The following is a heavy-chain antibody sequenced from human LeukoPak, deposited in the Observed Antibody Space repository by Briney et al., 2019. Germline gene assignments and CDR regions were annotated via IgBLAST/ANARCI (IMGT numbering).Heavy chain of an antibody. CDR1: GYTFTSYG. J-gene: IGHJ4*02. D-gene: IGHD4-23*01. CDR2: ISAYNGST. Sequence: GASVKVSCKASGYTFTSYGISWVRQAPGQGLEWMRWISAYNGSTNYAQKLQGRVTMTTDTSTSTAYMELRSLRSDDTAVYYCARVRTVADPQIGLVYWGPGTLVTVSS. CDR3: ARVRTVADPQIGLVY. V-gene: IGHV1-18*01.